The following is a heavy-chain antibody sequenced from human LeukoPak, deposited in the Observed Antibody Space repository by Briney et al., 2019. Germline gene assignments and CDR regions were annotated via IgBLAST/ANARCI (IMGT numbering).Heavy chain of an antibody. D-gene: IGHD4-23*01. V-gene: IGHV3-66*02. CDR1: GFTVSSNY. J-gene: IGHJ3*02. CDR2: IYSGGST. CDR3: AREQTTVVTKNAFDI. Sequence: PGGSLRLSCAASGFTVSSNYMSWVRQAPGKGLEWVSVIYSGGSTYYADSVKGRFTISRDNSKNTLYLQMNSLRAEDTAVYYCAREQTTVVTKNAFDIWGQGTMVTVS.